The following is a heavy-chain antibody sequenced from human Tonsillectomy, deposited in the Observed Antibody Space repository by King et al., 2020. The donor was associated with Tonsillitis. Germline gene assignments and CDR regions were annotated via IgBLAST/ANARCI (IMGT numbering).Heavy chain of an antibody. J-gene: IGHJ6*02. V-gene: IGHV3-23*04. D-gene: IGHD3-10*01. CDR1: GFTISSYT. CDR3: AQDQTYDGSGDGMDV. Sequence: VQLVESGGGLVQPGGSLRLSCAASGFTISSYTMSWVRQAPGKGLEWVSGISGSGGSTYYADSVKGGFSISRENSKNTLYLQMNSLGAADTAVYYCAQDQTYDGSGDGMDVWGQGTTVTVSS. CDR2: ISGSGGST.